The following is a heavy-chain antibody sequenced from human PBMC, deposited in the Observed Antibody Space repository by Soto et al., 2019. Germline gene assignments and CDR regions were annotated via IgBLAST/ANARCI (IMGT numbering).Heavy chain of an antibody. CDR1: GFTFSSYW. D-gene: IGHD2-15*01. V-gene: IGHV3-74*01. Sequence: HPGGSLRLSCAASGFTFSSYWMHWVRQAPGKGLVWVSRINSDGSSTSYADSVKGRFTISRDNAKNTLYLQMNSLRAEDTAVYYCARGEYCSGGSCYDKWGAFDIWGQGTMVTVSS. J-gene: IGHJ3*02. CDR3: ARGEYCSGGSCYDKWGAFDI. CDR2: INSDGSST.